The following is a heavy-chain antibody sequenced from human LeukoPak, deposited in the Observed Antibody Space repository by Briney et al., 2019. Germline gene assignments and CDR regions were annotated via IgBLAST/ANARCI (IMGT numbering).Heavy chain of an antibody. CDR1: GGTFSSYA. CDR2: IIPIFGTA. J-gene: IGHJ5*02. V-gene: IGHV1-69*05. D-gene: IGHD2-2*02. Sequence: ASVKVSCKASGGTFSSYAISWVRQAPGQGLEWMGGIIPIFGTANYAQKFQGRVTITTDESTSTAYMELSSLRSEDTAVYYCARGALEVVVPAAIYKNWFDPWGQGTLVTVSS. CDR3: ARGALEVVVPAAIYKNWFDP.